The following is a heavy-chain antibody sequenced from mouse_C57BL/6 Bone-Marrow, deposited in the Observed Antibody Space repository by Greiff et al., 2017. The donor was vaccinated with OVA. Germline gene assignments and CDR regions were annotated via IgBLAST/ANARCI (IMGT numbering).Heavy chain of an antibody. Sequence: EVMLVESGAELVRPGASVKLSCTASGFNIKDDYMHWVKQRPELGLEWIGWIDPENGDTEYASKFQGKATITADTSSNTAYLQLSSLPSEDTAVYYCTTYRYWGQGTTLTVSS. CDR1: GFNIKDDY. CDR2: IDPENGDT. V-gene: IGHV14-4*01. CDR3: TTYRY. J-gene: IGHJ2*01.